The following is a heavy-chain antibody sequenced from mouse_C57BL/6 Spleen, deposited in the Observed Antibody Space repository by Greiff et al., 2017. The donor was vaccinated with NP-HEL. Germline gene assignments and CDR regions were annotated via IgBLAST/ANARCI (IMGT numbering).Heavy chain of an antibody. V-gene: IGHV1-59*01. CDR1: GYTFTSYW. D-gene: IGHD2-5*01. CDR2: IDPSDSYT. CDR3: APTIVTTVFAY. Sequence: QVQLQQPGAELVRPGTSVKLSCKASGYTFTSYWMHWVKQRPGQGLEWIGVIDPSDSYTNYNQKFKGKATLTVDTSSSTAYMQLSSLTSDDSAVYYCAPTIVTTVFAYWGQGTLVTVAA. J-gene: IGHJ3*01.